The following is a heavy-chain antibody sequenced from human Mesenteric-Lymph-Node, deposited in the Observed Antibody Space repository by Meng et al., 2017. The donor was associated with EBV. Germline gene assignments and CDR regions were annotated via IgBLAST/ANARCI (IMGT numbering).Heavy chain of an antibody. Sequence: VEVGESGGGLVQPGGSLKLSCAASGFTLSDSAIHWVRQASGKGLEWVGRIRSKANNYATVYGASVKGRFTISRDDSKNTAYLQMSSLKIEDAAVYYCCTHDPSDYWGQGTLVTVSS. CDR2: IRSKANNYAT. CDR1: GFTLSDSA. V-gene: IGHV3-73*02. CDR3: CTHDPSDY. J-gene: IGHJ4*02.